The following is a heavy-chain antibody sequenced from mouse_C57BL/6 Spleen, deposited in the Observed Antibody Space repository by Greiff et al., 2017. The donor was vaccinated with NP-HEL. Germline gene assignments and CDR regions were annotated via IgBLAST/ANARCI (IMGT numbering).Heavy chain of an antibody. CDR3: ARYYGSSYDY. Sequence: QVQLQQPGAELVKPGASVKLSCKASGYTFTSYWMHWVKQRPGQGLEWIGMIHPNSGSTNYNEKFKSKATLTVDKSSSTAYMQLSSLISEDSAVYYCARYYGSSYDYWGQGTTLTVSS. D-gene: IGHD1-1*01. CDR1: GYTFTSYW. V-gene: IGHV1-64*01. CDR2: IHPNSGST. J-gene: IGHJ2*01.